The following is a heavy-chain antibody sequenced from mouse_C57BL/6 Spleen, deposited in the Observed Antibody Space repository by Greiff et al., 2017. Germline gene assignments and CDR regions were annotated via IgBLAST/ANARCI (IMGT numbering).Heavy chain of an antibody. CDR3: AREKGDSSGYRFAY. CDR1: GYTFTSYD. V-gene: IGHV1-85*01. CDR2: SYPRDGST. Sequence: QVQLQQSGPELVKPGASVKLSCKASGYTFTSYDINWVKQRPGQGLEWIGWSYPRDGSTKYNEKFKGKATLTVDTSSSTAYMELHSLTSEDSAVYFCAREKGDSSGYRFAYWGQGTLVTVSA. D-gene: IGHD3-2*02. J-gene: IGHJ3*01.